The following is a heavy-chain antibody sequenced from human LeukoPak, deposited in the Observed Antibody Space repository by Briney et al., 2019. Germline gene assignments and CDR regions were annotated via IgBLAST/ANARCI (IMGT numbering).Heavy chain of an antibody. CDR2: ISYDGSNK. J-gene: IGHJ3*02. V-gene: IGHV3-30*03. CDR3: ARSSTSMQLNAFDI. CDR1: GFTFSSYG. Sequence: GRSLRLSCAASGFTFSSYGMHWVRQAPGKGLEWVAVISYDGSNKYFADSVKGRFTISRDNSKNTLYLQMNSLRAEDTAVYYCARSSTSMQLNAFDIWGQGTMVTVSS. D-gene: IGHD6-13*01.